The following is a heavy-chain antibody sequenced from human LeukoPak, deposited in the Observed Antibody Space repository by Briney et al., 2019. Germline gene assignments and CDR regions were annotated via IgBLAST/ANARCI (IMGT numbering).Heavy chain of an antibody. Sequence: RSLRLSCAASGFTFSSYAMHWVRQAPGKGLEWVAVISYDGSNKYYADSVKGRFTISRDNSKNTLYLQMNSLRAEDTAVYYCARGILTAMGYFDYWGQGTLVTVSS. CDR1: GFTFSSYA. D-gene: IGHD5-18*01. CDR2: ISYDGSNK. CDR3: ARGILTAMGYFDY. V-gene: IGHV3-30-3*01. J-gene: IGHJ4*02.